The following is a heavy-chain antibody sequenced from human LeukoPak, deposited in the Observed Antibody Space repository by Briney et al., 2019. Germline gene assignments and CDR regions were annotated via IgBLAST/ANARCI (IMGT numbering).Heavy chain of an antibody. CDR3: AAANNYPHYYYYYMDV. CDR2: IVVGSGNT. J-gene: IGHJ6*03. V-gene: IGHV1-58*01. CDR1: GFTFTSSA. D-gene: IGHD5-24*01. Sequence: VASVKVSCKASGFTFTSSAVQWVRQARGQRLEWIGWIVVGSGNTNYAQKFQERVTITRDMSTSTAYMELSSLRSEDTAVYYCAAANNYPHYYYYYMDVWGKGTTVTVSS.